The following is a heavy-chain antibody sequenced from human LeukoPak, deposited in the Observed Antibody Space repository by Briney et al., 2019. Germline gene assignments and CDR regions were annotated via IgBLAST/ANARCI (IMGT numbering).Heavy chain of an antibody. D-gene: IGHD4-11*01. J-gene: IGHJ4*02. V-gene: IGHV3-48*03. CDR3: VSTATFDY. Sequence: GGSLRLSCAASGFTFSNYEMNWVRQAPGKGLEWVSYISGSGSTIYYADSVKGRLTISRDNAKNSLHLQMNSLRAEDTAVYYCVSTATFDYWGPGTLVTVSS. CDR1: GFTFSNYE. CDR2: ISGSGSTI.